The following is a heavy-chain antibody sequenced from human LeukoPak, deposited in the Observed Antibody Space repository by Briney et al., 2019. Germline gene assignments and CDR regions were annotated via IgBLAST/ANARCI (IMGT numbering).Heavy chain of an antibody. CDR3: ARDVLNSGYYLIPYYFDY. CDR2: ISSSSTYI. J-gene: IGHJ4*02. V-gene: IGHV3-21*01. Sequence: GGSLRLSCAASGFTFSSYNMNWVRQAPGKGLEWVSSISSSSTYIYYADSVKGRFTISRDNAKNSLYLQVDSLRAEDTAVYYCARDVLNSGYYLIPYYFDYWGQGTLVTVSS. CDR1: GFTFSSYN. D-gene: IGHD3-3*01.